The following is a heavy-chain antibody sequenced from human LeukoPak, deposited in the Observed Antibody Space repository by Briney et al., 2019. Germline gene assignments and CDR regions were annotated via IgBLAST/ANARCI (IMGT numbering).Heavy chain of an antibody. CDR1: GFTFSSYG. D-gene: IGHD2-15*01. Sequence: GGSLRLSCAASGFTFSSYGMSWVRQAPGKGLEWVSAISGSGGSTYYADSVKGRFTISRDNSKNTLYLQMNSLRAEDTAVYYCAKDWDIVVVVAASFDYWGQGTLVTVSS. J-gene: IGHJ4*02. CDR2: ISGSGGST. CDR3: AKDWDIVVVVAASFDY. V-gene: IGHV3-23*01.